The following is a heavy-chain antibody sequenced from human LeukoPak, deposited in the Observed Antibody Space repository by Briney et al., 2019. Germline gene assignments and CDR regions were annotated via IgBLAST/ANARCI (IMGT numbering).Heavy chain of an antibody. Sequence: PGGSLRLSCAASGFTFSTYEMNWVRQAPGKGLEWVSYISSSGSTIYYADSVKGRFTISRDNAKNSLYLQMNSLRAEDTAVYYCARIGVVPAASWGQGTLVTVSS. CDR3: ARIGVVPAAS. V-gene: IGHV3-48*03. D-gene: IGHD2-2*01. CDR1: GFTFSTYE. J-gene: IGHJ4*02. CDR2: ISSSGSTI.